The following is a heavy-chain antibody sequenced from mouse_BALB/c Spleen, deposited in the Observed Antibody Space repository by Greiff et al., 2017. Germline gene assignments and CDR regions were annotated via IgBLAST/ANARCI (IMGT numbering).Heavy chain of an antibody. Sequence: EVQLQQSGAELVRPGALVKLSCKASGFNINDYYMHWVKQRPEQGLEWIGWIDPENGNTIYDPKFQGKASITADTSSNTAYLQLSSLTSEDPAVYYCARWGSYRFDGWGRGTTLAVSS. D-gene: IGHD1-1*02. V-gene: IGHV14-1*02. J-gene: IGHJ2*01. CDR2: IDPENGNT. CDR1: GFNINDYY. CDR3: ARWGSYRFDG.